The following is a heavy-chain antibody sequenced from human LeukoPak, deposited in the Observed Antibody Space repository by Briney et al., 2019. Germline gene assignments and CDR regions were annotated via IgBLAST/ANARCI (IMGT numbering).Heavy chain of an antibody. D-gene: IGHD3-16*01. J-gene: IGHJ4*02. Sequence: GGSLRLSCAASGFTFSSYDMTWVRQAPGKGLEWVSAISGNGGSTYYADSVRGRFTTSRDNSKNTLYLQMNSLRAEDTAVYYCAKATGAFSYDTPDYWGQGTLVTVSS. V-gene: IGHV3-23*01. CDR2: ISGNGGST. CDR3: AKATGAFSYDTPDY. CDR1: GFTFSSYD.